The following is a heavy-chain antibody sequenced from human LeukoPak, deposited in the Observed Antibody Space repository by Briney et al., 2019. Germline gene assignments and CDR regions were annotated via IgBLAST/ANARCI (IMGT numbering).Heavy chain of an antibody. D-gene: IGHD1-26*01. CDR3: ARGGGSYSRGSMDV. V-gene: IGHV1-18*01. CDR2: ISAYNGNT. J-gene: IGHJ6*02. Sequence: ASVTVSCTASGYTFTSYGISWVRQAPGQGLEWMGWISAYNGNTNYAQKLQGRVTMTTDTSTSTAYMELRSLRSDDTAVYYCARGGGSYSRGSMDVWGQGTTVTVSS. CDR1: GYTFTSYG.